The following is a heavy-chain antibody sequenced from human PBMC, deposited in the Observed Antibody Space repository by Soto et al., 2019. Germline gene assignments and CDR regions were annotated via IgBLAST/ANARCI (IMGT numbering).Heavy chain of an antibody. V-gene: IGHV4-39*01. J-gene: IGHJ2*01. CDR1: GGSISSSSYY. D-gene: IGHD3-22*01. CDR2: IYYSGST. CDR3: ASHADYYDSSGRDWYFDL. Sequence: QLQLQESGPGLVKPSETLSLTCTVSGGSISSSSYYWGWIRQPPGKGLEWIGSIYYSGSTYYNPSLKSRVTISVDTSKNQFSLKLSSVTAADTAMYYCASHADYYDSSGRDWYFDLWGRGTLVTVSS.